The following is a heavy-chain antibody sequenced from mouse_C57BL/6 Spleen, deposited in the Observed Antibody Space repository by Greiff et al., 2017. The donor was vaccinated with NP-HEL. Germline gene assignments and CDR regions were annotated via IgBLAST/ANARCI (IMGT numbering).Heavy chain of an antibody. V-gene: IGHV1-69*01. CDR2: IDPSDSYT. J-gene: IGHJ2*01. CDR3: ARAYGTPFDY. CDR1: GYTFTSYW. Sequence: QVHVKQPGAELVMPGASVKLSCKASGYTFTSYWMHWVKQRPGQGLEWIGEIDPSDSYTNYNQKFKGKSTLTVDKSSSTAYMQLSSLTSEDSAVYYCARAYGTPFDYWGQGTTLTVSS. D-gene: IGHD1-1*01.